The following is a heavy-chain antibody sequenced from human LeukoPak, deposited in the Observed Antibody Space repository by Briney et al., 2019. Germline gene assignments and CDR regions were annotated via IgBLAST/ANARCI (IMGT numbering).Heavy chain of an antibody. V-gene: IGHV3-66*01. CDR3: AKEGKSVVIIPYYFDY. D-gene: IGHD3-22*01. CDR1: GFTVSSNY. J-gene: IGHJ4*02. CDR2: IYSGGST. Sequence: PGGSLRLSCAASGFTVSSNYMSWVRQAPGKGLEWVSVIYSGGSTYYADSVKGRFTISRDNSKNTLYLQMNSLRAEDTAVYYCAKEGKSVVIIPYYFDYWGQGTLVTVSS.